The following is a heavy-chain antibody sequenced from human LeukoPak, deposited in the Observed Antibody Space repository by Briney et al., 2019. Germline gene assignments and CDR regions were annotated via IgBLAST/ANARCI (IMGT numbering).Heavy chain of an antibody. CDR2: LYSGGGT. D-gene: IGHD4/OR15-4a*01. V-gene: IGHV3-53*01. Sequence: GGSLRLSCAVSGMSVGSNYMTWVRQAPGKGLEWVSVLYSGGGTYYADSVRGRFTISRDITKKSFYLQMNTLRAEDTAVYYCALDDYTIRVPQFRYWGQGPRVTVSS. CDR3: ALDDYTIRVPQFRY. CDR1: GMSVGSNY. J-gene: IGHJ1*01.